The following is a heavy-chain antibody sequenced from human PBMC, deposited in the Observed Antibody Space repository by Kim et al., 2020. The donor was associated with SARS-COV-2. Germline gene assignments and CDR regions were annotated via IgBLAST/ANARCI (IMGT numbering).Heavy chain of an antibody. CDR3: ARVGLCTGGSCYGGDLGYF. CDR2: MNPNNGQA. V-gene: IGHV1-8*01. D-gene: IGHD2-8*02. J-gene: IGHJ4*03. CDR1: GYNFISFD. Sequence: ASVKVSCETSGYNFISFDINWVRQAAGQGLEWVGWMNPNNGQAGYAQKFQGRVTMTRDVSMRTAYMELRSLRSEDTAIYYCARVGLCTGGSCYGGDLGYF.